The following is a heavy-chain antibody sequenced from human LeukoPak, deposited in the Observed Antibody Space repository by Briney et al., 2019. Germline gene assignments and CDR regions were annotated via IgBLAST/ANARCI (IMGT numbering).Heavy chain of an antibody. CDR1: GGSFSGYY. Sequence: SETLSLTCAVYGGSFSGYYWSLIRQPPGKGLEWIGEINHSGSTNYNPSLKSRVTISVDTSKNQFSLKLSSVTAADTAVYYCARVYAPYYYDSSGYFGYWGQGTLVTVSS. J-gene: IGHJ4*02. D-gene: IGHD3-22*01. CDR3: ARVYAPYYYDSSGYFGY. V-gene: IGHV4-34*01. CDR2: INHSGST.